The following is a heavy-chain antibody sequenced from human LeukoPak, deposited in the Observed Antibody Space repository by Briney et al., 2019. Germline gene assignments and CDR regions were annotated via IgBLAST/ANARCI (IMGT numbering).Heavy chain of an antibody. D-gene: IGHD4-17*01. CDR1: GFTFSSYE. CDR2: ISSSGSTI. Sequence: GGSLRVSCAASGFTFSSYEMNGVRQAPGKGLEWVSYISSSGSTIYYADSVKGRFTISRDNAKNSLYLQMNSLRAEDTAVYYCAREIGETVTTSKWFDPWGQGTLVTVSS. CDR3: AREIGETVTTSKWFDP. V-gene: IGHV3-48*03. J-gene: IGHJ5*02.